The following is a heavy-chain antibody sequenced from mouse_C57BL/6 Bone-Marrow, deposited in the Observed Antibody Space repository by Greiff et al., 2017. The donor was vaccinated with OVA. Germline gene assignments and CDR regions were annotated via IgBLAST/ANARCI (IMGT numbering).Heavy chain of an antibody. CDR1: GYSITSGYY. CDR3: ARDLLYYGSSYWYFDV. CDR2: ISYDGSN. V-gene: IGHV3-6*01. D-gene: IGHD1-1*01. J-gene: IGHJ1*03. Sequence: EVKLMESGPGLVKPSQSLSLTCSVTGYSITSGYYWHWIRQFPGNKLEWMGYISYDGSNNYNPSLKNRISITRDTSKNQFFLKLNSVTTEDTATYYCARDLLYYGSSYWYFDVWGTGTTVTVSS.